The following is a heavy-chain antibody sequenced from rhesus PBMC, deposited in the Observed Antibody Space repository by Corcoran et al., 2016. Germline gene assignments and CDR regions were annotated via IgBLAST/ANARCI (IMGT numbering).Heavy chain of an antibody. CDR3: ASDPYCSSTYCSAMDY. J-gene: IGHJ4*01. V-gene: IGHV4S9*01. CDR2: IYGNSAST. Sequence: VQLQASGPGLVKPSETLSLTFAVSGGSISDSYLWHLIPPPPGKGLEWIGNIYGNSASTYYNPSLKSRVTISKDTSKNQFFLKLSSVTAADTAVYYCASDPYCSSTYCSAMDYWGQGVLVTVSS. D-gene: IGHD2-15*01. CDR1: GGSISDSYL.